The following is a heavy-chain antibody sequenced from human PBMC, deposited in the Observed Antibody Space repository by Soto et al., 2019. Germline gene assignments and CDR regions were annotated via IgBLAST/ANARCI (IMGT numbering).Heavy chain of an antibody. Sequence: GGSLRLSCSASGFVFSSSWMHWVRQAPGKGLVWVSRINGDGSTTTYADFVKGRFTISRDNAKNTVTLQMNSLRAEDTAVYYCARINYYDSSGYYFPAFDMWGQGTMVTVSS. CDR1: GFVFSSSW. D-gene: IGHD3-22*01. V-gene: IGHV3-74*01. CDR2: INGDGSTT. J-gene: IGHJ3*02. CDR3: ARINYYDSSGYYFPAFDM.